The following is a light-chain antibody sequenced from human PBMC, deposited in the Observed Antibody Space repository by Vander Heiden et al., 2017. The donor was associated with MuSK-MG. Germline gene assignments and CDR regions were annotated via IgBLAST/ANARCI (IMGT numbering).Light chain of an antibody. CDR3: QQRSDSPALS. CDR1: QRVSSC. Sequence: EIVLTQSPPTLSSSPGETATLSCRASQRVSSCLAWYKQKPGQAPRLLISDASNKATGNPAGWSGSWCCTTVSPTTSRQVPDEDAALYCQQRSDSPALSFGGGTKVELK. J-gene: IGKJ4*01. V-gene: IGKV3-11*01. CDR2: DAS.